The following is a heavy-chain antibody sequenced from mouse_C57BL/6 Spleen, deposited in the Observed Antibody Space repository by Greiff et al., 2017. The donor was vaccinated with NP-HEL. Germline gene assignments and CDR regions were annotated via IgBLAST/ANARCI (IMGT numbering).Heavy chain of an antibody. CDR3: ARAYYSNYDAMDY. J-gene: IGHJ4*01. Sequence: QVQLKQPGAELVRPGSSVKLSCKASGYTFTSYWMHWVKQRPIQGLEWIGNIDPSDSETHYNQKFKDKATLTVDKSSSTAYMQLSSLTSEDSAVYYCARAYYSNYDAMDYWGQGTSVTVSS. CDR2: IDPSDSET. CDR1: GYTFTSYW. D-gene: IGHD2-5*01. V-gene: IGHV1-52*01.